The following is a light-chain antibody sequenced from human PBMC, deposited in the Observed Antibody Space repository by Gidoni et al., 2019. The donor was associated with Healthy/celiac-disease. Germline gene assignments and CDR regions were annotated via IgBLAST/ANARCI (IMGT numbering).Light chain of an antibody. CDR3: QQYYSYPWT. V-gene: IGKV1-8*01. Sequence: AIRMTQSPSSFSASTGDRVTITCRASQGISSDLAWYQQKPGKAPKLLISAASTLQSGVPSRFSGSGSGTDFTLTISCLQSEDFATYYCQQYYSYPWTFGQGTKVEIK. J-gene: IGKJ1*01. CDR1: QGISSD. CDR2: AAS.